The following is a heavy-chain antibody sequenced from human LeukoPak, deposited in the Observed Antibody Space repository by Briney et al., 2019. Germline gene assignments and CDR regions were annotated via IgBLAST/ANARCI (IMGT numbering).Heavy chain of an antibody. V-gene: IGHV1-46*01. Sequence: ASVKVSCKASGYTFTGYYMHWVRQAPGQGLEWMGIVNPSGGSTSYAQKFQGRVTMTRDMSTSTVYMELSSLRSEDTAVYYCARWAMGIAELDYWGQGTLVTVSS. CDR2: VNPSGGST. CDR1: GYTFTGYY. CDR3: ARWAMGIAELDY. D-gene: IGHD6-13*01. J-gene: IGHJ4*02.